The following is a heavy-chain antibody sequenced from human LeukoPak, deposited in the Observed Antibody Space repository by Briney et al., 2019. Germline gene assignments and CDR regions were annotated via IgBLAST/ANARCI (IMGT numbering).Heavy chain of an antibody. D-gene: IGHD3-22*01. CDR3: AKDSRDYYDSSGYYLVMYYFDY. V-gene: IGHV3-30*18. CDR1: GFTFSSYG. J-gene: IGHJ4*02. CDR2: ISYDGSNK. Sequence: PGRSLRLSCAASGFTFSSYGMHWVRQAPGKGLEWVAVISYDGSNKYYADSVKGRFTISRDNSKNTLYLQMNSLRAEDTAVYYCAKDSRDYYDSSGYYLVMYYFDYWGQGTLVTVSS.